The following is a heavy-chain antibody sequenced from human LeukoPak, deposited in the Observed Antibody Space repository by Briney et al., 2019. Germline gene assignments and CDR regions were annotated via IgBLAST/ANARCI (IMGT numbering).Heavy chain of an antibody. D-gene: IGHD6-13*01. CDR3: APSSSWPGYFDY. CDR1: GFTFSTYG. CDR2: IYSGGST. Sequence: AGGSLRLSCAASGFTFSTYGMHWVRQAPGKGLEWVSVIYSGGSTYYADSVKGRFTISRDNSKNTLFLQMNSLRAEDTAVYYCAPSSSWPGYFDYWGQGTLVTVSS. V-gene: IGHV3-53*01. J-gene: IGHJ4*02.